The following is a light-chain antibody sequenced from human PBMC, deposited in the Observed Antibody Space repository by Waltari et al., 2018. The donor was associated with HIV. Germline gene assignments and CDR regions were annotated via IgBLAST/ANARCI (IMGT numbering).Light chain of an antibody. Sequence: QSALTQPASVSGSPGQSIHHPCTGTSSDVGGSNYVSWYQHHPGKAPKLMFSEVSNRPSGVSNRFSGSKSGNTASLTISGLQAEDEADYYCSSYSSSITLYVVFGGGTKLTVL. CDR1: SSDVGGSNY. V-gene: IGLV2-14*01. J-gene: IGLJ2*01. CDR3: SSYSSSITLYVV. CDR2: EVS.